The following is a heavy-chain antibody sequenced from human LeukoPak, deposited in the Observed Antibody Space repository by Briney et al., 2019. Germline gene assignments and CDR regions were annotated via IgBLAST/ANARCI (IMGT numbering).Heavy chain of an antibody. CDR3: ALFAATSFGDY. J-gene: IGHJ4*02. CDR2: INHSGST. D-gene: IGHD2-2*01. Sequence: PSETLSLTCAVYGGSFSGYYWSWIRQPPGKGLEWIGEINHSGSTNYNPSLKSRVTISVDTSKNQFSLKLSSVTAADTAVYYCALFAATSFGDYWGQGTLVTVSS. V-gene: IGHV4-34*01. CDR1: GGSFSGYY.